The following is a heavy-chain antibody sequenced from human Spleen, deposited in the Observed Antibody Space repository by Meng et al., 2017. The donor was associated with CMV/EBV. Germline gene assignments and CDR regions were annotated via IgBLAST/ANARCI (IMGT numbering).Heavy chain of an antibody. Sequence: GESLKISCAASRFTFRSYWMHWVRQAPGKGLVWVSRINSDGSDTSYADSVKGRFTISRDNAKSMLYLQMNSLRGEDSAVYYCARGGTWPAYHYGVDVWGQGTTVTVSS. CDR3: ARGGTWPAYHYGVDV. D-gene: IGHD3-16*01. V-gene: IGHV3-74*01. CDR1: RFTFRSYW. J-gene: IGHJ6*02. CDR2: INSDGSDT.